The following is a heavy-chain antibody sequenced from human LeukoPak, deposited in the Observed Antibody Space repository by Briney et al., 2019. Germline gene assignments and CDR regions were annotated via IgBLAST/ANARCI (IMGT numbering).Heavy chain of an antibody. J-gene: IGHJ6*03. V-gene: IGHV3-53*01. D-gene: IGHD2-8*02. Sequence: GGSLRLSCAASGFTVSSNYMSWVRQAPGKGLEWVSVIYSGGSTYYADSVKGRFTISRDNSKNTLYLQMNSLRAEDTAVYYCASLPGGSYKYYYYMDVWGKGPRSPSP. CDR1: GFTVSSNY. CDR3: ASLPGGSYKYYYYMDV. CDR2: IYSGGST.